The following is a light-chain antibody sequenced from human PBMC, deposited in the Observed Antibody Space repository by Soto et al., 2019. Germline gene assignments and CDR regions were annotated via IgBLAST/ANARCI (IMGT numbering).Light chain of an antibody. CDR3: QQYDNWPPT. J-gene: IGKJ4*01. CDR2: GAS. V-gene: IGKV3-15*01. CDR1: QTISSN. Sequence: EILMTQSPATLSVSPGERATLSCRASQTISSNLAWYQHKPGQAPRLPFYGASNRATGIPARFTGSGSGTEFTLTISSLQSEDFAVYSCQQYDNWPPTVGGGTKVDIK.